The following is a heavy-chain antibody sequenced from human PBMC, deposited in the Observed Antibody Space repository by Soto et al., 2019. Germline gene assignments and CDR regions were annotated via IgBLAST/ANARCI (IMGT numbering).Heavy chain of an antibody. Sequence: EVQLVESGRGLVKPGGSLRLSCAASGFSFSDYTMNWVRQAPGKGLEWVSSISGSTSYTYYADSLKGRFTVSRDNAEKSLYLQMHSLRAEDTAVYYCARDGAFCSGTGCRDYYHYMDFWGKGTTVTVSS. CDR3: ARDGAFCSGTGCRDYYHYMDF. J-gene: IGHJ6*03. V-gene: IGHV3-21*01. CDR2: ISGSTSYT. CDR1: GFSFSDYT. D-gene: IGHD2-2*01.